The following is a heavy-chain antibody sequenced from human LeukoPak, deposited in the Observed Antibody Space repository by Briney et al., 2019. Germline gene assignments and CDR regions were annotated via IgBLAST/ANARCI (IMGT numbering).Heavy chain of an antibody. CDR2: ISGSGGGT. J-gene: IGHJ4*02. V-gene: IGHV3-23*01. CDR1: GFTFSNYG. D-gene: IGHD3-3*01. CDR3: AKVTYYDFWSGAPFDY. Sequence: GGSLRLSCAASGFTFSNYGMSWVRQAPGKGLEWVSAISGSGGGTYYADSVKGRFTISRDNSKNTLYLQVNSLRAEDTAVYYCAKVTYYDFWSGAPFDYWGQGTLVTVSS.